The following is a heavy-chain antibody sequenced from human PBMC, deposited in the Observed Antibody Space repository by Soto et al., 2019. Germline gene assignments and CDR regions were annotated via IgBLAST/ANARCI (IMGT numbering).Heavy chain of an antibody. CDR1: GVRFSTST. CDR2: NIPILGTA. J-gene: IGHJ6*02. Sequence: VQLVQSGAEVRKPGSSVKVSCQDSGVRFSTSTITWVRQAPGQGLEWMGSNIPILGTAKSTQKFQGRVTITAVESANVAYMELSSLASEYTAVYYCARAGFVSGWNEFSGMDVGGQGTTVTFSS. CDR3: ARAGFVSGWNEFSGMDV. D-gene: IGHD6-19*01. V-gene: IGHV1-69*11.